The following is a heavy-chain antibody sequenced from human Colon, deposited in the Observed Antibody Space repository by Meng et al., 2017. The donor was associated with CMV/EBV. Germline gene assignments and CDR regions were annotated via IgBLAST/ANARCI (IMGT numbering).Heavy chain of an antibody. V-gene: IGHV1-2*02. Sequence: ASVKVSCKASGYTFTGYYMHWVRQAPGQGLEWMGWMNPNSGETNYAQKFQDRVTLTRDTSTGTAFMELTSLRSDDTAVYYCARLLSGGWERDLGDYWGQGTLVTVSS. CDR3: ARLLSGGWERDLGDY. CDR2: MNPNSGET. D-gene: IGHD2-15*01. J-gene: IGHJ4*02. CDR1: GYTFTGYY.